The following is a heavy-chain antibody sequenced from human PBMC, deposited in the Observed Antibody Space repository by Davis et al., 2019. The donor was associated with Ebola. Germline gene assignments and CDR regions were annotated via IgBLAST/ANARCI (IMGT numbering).Heavy chain of an antibody. Sequence: GESLKISCAASGFTFSSYAMSWIRQAPGKGLEWVSYISSSGSTIYYADSVKGRITISRDNAKNSLYLQMNSLRAEDTAVYYCARGRHRGYYFDYWGQGTLVTVSS. D-gene: IGHD5-12*01. CDR2: ISSSGSTI. V-gene: IGHV3-11*01. J-gene: IGHJ4*02. CDR1: GFTFSSYA. CDR3: ARGRHRGYYFDY.